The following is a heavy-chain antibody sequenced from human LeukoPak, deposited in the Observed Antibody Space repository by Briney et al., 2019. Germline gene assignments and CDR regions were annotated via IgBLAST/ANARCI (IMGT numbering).Heavy chain of an antibody. V-gene: IGHV4-59*08. CDR1: GGSISSYY. D-gene: IGHD3-10*01. Sequence: SETLSLTCTVSGGSISSYYWSWIRQPPGKGLEWIGYIYYSGSTNYNPSLKSRVTISVDTSKNQFSLKLSSVSAADTAVYYCARDGGRVYDYWGQGTLVTVSS. CDR2: IYYSGST. J-gene: IGHJ4*02. CDR3: ARDGGRVYDY.